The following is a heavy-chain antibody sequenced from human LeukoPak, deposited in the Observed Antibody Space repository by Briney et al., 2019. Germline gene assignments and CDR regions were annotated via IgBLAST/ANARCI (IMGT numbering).Heavy chain of an antibody. CDR3: ARDGYSSSWFDY. CDR2: IKQDGSEK. J-gene: IGHJ4*02. Sequence: ETLSLTCTVSGGSISSHYWSWIRQPPGKGLEWVANIKQDGSEKYYVDSVKGRFTISRDNAKNSLYLQMNSLRAEDTAVYYCARDGYSSSWFDYWGQGTLVTVSS. V-gene: IGHV3-7*01. D-gene: IGHD6-13*01. CDR1: GGSISSHY.